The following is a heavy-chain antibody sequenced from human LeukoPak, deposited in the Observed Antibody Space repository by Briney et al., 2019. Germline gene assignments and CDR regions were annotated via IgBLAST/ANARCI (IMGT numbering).Heavy chain of an antibody. D-gene: IGHD3-3*01. Sequence: SETLSLTCTVSGGSVSSGSYYWSCIRQPPGKGLEWMGYIYNSGSANYNPSLKSRVTISVDTSKNQFSLKLNSVTAADTAVYYCARGGDFWSGYYNAFDIWGQGTMVTVSS. CDR2: IYNSGSA. CDR1: GGSVSSGSYY. V-gene: IGHV4-61*01. J-gene: IGHJ3*02. CDR3: ARGGDFWSGYYNAFDI.